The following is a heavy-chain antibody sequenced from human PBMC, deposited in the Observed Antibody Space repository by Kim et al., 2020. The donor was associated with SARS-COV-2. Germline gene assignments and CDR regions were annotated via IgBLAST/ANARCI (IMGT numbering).Heavy chain of an antibody. CDR2: IYYSGST. D-gene: IGHD3-16*02. J-gene: IGHJ4*02. Sequence: SETLSLTCTVSGGSISSGGYYWSWIRQHPGKGLEWIGYIYYSGSTYYNPSLKSRVTISVDTSKNQFSLKLSSVTAADTAVYYWARAPRGGVITFGGGISGGFDYWGQGTLVTVAS. CDR1: GGSISSGGYY. CDR3: ARAPRGGVITFGGGISGGFDY. V-gene: IGHV4-31*03.